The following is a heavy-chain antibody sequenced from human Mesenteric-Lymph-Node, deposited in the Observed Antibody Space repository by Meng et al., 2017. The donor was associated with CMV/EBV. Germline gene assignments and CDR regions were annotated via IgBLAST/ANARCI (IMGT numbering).Heavy chain of an antibody. D-gene: IGHD3-9*01. CDR2: INPDGGGI. V-gene: IGHV1-2*02. CDR3: ARDPTAHNPLTGFYISFDY. CDR1: FTGNY. Sequence: FTGNYIHWLRQAPAQGLEWMGWINPDGGGINYAQKFQGRVTMTRDTSTSTAYMELSRLRSDDTAVYYCARDPTAHNPLTGFYISFDYWGQGMLVTVSS. J-gene: IGHJ4*02.